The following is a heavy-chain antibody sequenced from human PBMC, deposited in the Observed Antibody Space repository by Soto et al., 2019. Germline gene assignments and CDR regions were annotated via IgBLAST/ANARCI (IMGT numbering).Heavy chain of an antibody. CDR2: ISGSGGST. Sequence: EVQLLESGGGLVQPGGSLRLSCAASGFTFSSYAMSWVRQAPGKGLEWVSAISGSGGSTYYADSVKGRFTISRDNSKNTLYLQMNSLRAEDTAVYYCAKEPSGYCSSTSCYPREGWFDPWGQGTLVTVSS. D-gene: IGHD2-2*01. J-gene: IGHJ5*02. V-gene: IGHV3-23*01. CDR3: AKEPSGYCSSTSCYPREGWFDP. CDR1: GFTFSSYA.